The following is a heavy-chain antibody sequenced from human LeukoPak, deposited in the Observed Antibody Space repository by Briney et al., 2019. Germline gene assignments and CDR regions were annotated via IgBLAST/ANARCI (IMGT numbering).Heavy chain of an antibody. D-gene: IGHD6-19*01. J-gene: IGHJ4*02. CDR3: ARGGTPGYSSGWYFYY. V-gene: IGHV3-66*01. CDR2: IYSGGST. Sequence: PGGSLRLSCAVSGFTVSSNYMSWVRQAPGKGLEWVSVIYSGGSTYYADSVKGRFTISRDNSKNTLYLQMNSLRAEDTAVYYCARGGTPGYSSGWYFYYWGQGTLVTVSS. CDR1: GFTVSSNY.